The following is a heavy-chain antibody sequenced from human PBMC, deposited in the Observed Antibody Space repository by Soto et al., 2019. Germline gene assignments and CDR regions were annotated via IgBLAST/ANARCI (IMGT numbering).Heavy chain of an antibody. J-gene: IGHJ6*02. V-gene: IGHV4-31*03. CDR2: IYYSGST. CDR1: GGSISSGGYY. D-gene: IGHD3-10*01. Sequence: QVQLQESGPGLVKPSQTLSLTCTVSGGSISSGGYYWSWIRQHPGKGLEWIGYIYYSGSTYYNPSLKSRVTISVDTSKNQFSLKLSSVTSADTAVYYCARDLRFRGFYGMDVWGQGTTVTVSS. CDR3: ARDLRFRGFYGMDV.